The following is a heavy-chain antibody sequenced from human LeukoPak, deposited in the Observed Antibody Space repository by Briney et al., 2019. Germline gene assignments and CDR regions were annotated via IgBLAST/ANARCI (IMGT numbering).Heavy chain of an antibody. CDR1: GGSFSGYY. J-gene: IGHJ4*02. V-gene: IGHV4-34*01. D-gene: IGHD3-3*01. CDR2: INHSGST. CDR3: AGGVFYDFWSGYYTPFDY. Sequence: PSETLSLTCAVYGGSFSGYYWSWIRQPPGKGLEWIGEINHSGSTNYNPSLKSRVTISVDTSKNQFSLKLSSVTAADTAVYYCAGGVFYDFWSGYYTPFDYWGQGTLVTVSS.